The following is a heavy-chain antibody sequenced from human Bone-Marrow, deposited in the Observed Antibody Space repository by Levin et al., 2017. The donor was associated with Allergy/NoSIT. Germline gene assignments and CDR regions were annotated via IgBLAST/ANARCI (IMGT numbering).Heavy chain of an antibody. CDR1: GYTLTGYY. CDR2: INPDTGAT. V-gene: IGHV1-2*02. J-gene: IGHJ3*02. CDR3: GRANWETLGAFDI. Sequence: ASVKVSCKASGYTLTGYYLHWVRRASGQGLEWMGWINPDTGATNSAQKFEGRFTMTRDTSIRTAYMELTSLRSDDTAVYYCGRANWETLGAFDIWGQGTMVSVSS. D-gene: IGHD7-27*01.